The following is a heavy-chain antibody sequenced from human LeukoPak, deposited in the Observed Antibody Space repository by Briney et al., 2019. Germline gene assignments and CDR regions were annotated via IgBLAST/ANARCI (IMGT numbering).Heavy chain of an antibody. D-gene: IGHD3-10*01. CDR2: ISGSGGST. Sequence: GGSLRLSCAASGFTFSSYAMSWVRQAPGKGLEWVSAISGSGGSTYYADSVKGRFIISRDNSKNTLYLQMNSLRAEDTAVYYCAKAPTLYYGSGSYSSWGQGTLVTVSS. J-gene: IGHJ5*02. V-gene: IGHV3-23*01. CDR3: AKAPTLYYGSGSYSS. CDR1: GFTFSSYA.